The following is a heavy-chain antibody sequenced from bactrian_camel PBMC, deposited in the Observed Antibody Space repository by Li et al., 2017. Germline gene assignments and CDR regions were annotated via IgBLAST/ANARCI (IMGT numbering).Heavy chain of an antibody. D-gene: IGHD7*01. CDR3: VADRPHEWWQVHDRSEYYPY. V-gene: IGHV3S40*01. CDR2: IYGGITT. Sequence: VQLVESGGGSVQAGGSLTLSCAASTYGYSEEFMGWFRQAPGKAREGVAAIYGGITTYYDDSVKGRFTISQDNAKPIVYLEMRDLSPADSAVYYCVADRPHEWWQVHDRSEYYPYWGQGTQVTVS. J-gene: IGHJ4*01. CDR1: TYGYSEEF.